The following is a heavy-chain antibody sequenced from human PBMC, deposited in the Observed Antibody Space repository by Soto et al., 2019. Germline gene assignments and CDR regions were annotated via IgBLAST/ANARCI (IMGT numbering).Heavy chain of an antibody. D-gene: IGHD6-13*01. CDR2: IWYDGSKI. CDR3: ARPLEQHQLGFGMDV. Sequence: QVQLVQSGGGVVQRGGSLRLSCAASGFTFSSYGKHWVRQAPGKGLEWVAVIWYDGSKIYYADSVKGRFTISRDNSKSTLYLQMNSLRAEDTAVYYCARPLEQHQLGFGMDVWGQGSPVTVSS. CDR1: GFTFSSYG. J-gene: IGHJ6*01. V-gene: IGHV3-33*01.